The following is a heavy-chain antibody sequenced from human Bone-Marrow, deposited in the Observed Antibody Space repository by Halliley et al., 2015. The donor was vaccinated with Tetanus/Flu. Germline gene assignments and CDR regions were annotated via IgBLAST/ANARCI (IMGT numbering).Heavy chain of an antibody. CDR3: ARPSDVFLSPAFDN. V-gene: IGHV1-46*01. CDR2: INPDGANT. CDR1: GDTFTSHY. D-gene: IGHD3-10*02. Sequence: QVQLVQSGAEVKKPGASVKLSCKASGDTFTSHYFHWVRQAPGQGLEWMGVINPDGANTNYAQRFQGRLTMTRDTSTTTVYMDLSSLRYDDTAMYYCARPSDVFLSPAFDNWGQGPLVTVSS. J-gene: IGHJ4*02.